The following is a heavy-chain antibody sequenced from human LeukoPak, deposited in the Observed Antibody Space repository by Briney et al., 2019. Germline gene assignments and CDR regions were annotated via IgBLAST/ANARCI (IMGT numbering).Heavy chain of an antibody. V-gene: IGHV1-69*05. CDR3: AREGGNYYDSSGYYH. Sequence: ASVTVSCTASGGTFSSYAISWVRQAPGQGLEWMGGIIPIFGTANYAQKFQGRVTITTDESTSTAYMELSSLRSEDTAVYYCAREGGNYYDSSGYYHWGQGTLVTVSS. J-gene: IGHJ5*02. D-gene: IGHD3-22*01. CDR1: GGTFSSYA. CDR2: IIPIFGTA.